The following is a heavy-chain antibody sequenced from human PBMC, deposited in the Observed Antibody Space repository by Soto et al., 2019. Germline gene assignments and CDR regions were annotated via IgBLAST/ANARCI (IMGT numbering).Heavy chain of an antibody. CDR3: ASLATADTLDY. D-gene: IGHD6-13*01. CDR1: GGTFSSYT. V-gene: IGHV1-69*02. CDR2: IIPILGIA. Sequence: QVQLVQSGAEVKKPGSSVKVSCKASGGTFSSYTISWVRQAPGQGLEWMGRIIPILGIANYAQKFQGRVTITGDKSTSTAYMELSSLRSEDTAVYYCASLATADTLDYWGQGTLVTVSS. J-gene: IGHJ4*02.